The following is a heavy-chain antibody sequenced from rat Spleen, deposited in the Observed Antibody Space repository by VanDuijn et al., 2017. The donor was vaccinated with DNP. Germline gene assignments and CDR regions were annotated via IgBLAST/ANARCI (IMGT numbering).Heavy chain of an antibody. V-gene: IGHV5-58*01. J-gene: IGHJ3*01. CDR3: TRQYYYSGDDNWFAY. D-gene: IGHD1-1*01. CDR1: GFTFRGYW. Sequence: EVQLVETGGGSVQPGRSLKLSCVASGFTFRGYWMFWIRHAPGKGLEWVASINPDGATTHYSDSVRGRFTISRDNAKSSLHLQMNSLKSEDTATYYCTRQYYYSGDDNWFAYWGQGTLVTVSS. CDR2: INPDGATT.